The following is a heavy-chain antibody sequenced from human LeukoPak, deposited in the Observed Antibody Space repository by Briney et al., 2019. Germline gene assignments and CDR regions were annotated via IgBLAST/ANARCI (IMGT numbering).Heavy chain of an antibody. CDR3: AKMIVVVVAATFLDY. CDR1: VLIFSSYA. D-gene: IGHD2-15*01. CDR2: ISGSGGST. Sequence: GVPLRLSCAASVLIFSSYAMSWVRKAPGKGLEWVSAISGSGGSTYYADSVKGRFTISRDNSKNPLYLQINSLRAEDTAVYYCAKMIVVVVAATFLDYWGQGTLVTVSS. J-gene: IGHJ4*02. V-gene: IGHV3-23*01.